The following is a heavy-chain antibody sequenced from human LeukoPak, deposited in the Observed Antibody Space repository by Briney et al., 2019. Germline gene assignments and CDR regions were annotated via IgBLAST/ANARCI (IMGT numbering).Heavy chain of an antibody. V-gene: IGHV1-2*02. CDR1: GFTFTGYY. D-gene: IGHD3-22*01. J-gene: IGHJ4*02. CDR3: STVLGHQYYDSWGYVY. Sequence: ASVKVSCTASGFTFTGYYMHWVRQAPGQGLEWMGCINPNGGGTNYAQKFKGRFTMTRDNSISTAYLELNRLRSDDTAVHYCSTVLGHQYYDSWGYVYWGQGTLVTVSS. CDR2: INPNGGGT.